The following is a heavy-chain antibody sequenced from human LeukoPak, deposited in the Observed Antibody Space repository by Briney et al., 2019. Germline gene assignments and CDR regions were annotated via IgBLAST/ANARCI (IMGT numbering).Heavy chain of an antibody. J-gene: IGHJ5*02. Sequence: GGSLRLSCAASGFTFSSYAMSWVRQAPGKGLEWVSAISGSGSNTYYADSAKGRFTISRDNSKNTLYLQMNSLRAEDTAVYYCAKERGTGYSSSWYSWFDPWGQGTLVTVSS. CDR3: AKERGTGYSSSWYSWFDP. D-gene: IGHD6-13*01. CDR1: GFTFSSYA. V-gene: IGHV3-23*01. CDR2: ISGSGSNT.